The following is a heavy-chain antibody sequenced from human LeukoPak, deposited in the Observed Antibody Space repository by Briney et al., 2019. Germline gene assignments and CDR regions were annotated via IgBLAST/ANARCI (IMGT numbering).Heavy chain of an antibody. CDR2: IYDSGST. V-gene: IGHV4-39*07. J-gene: IGHJ6*02. CDR3: ARGSYYYGMDV. CDR1: GGSIRSSYYY. Sequence: TSSKTLSLTCTVSGGSIRSSYYYWGWIRQPPGKGLEWIGSIYDSGSTYYNPSLKSRVTISVDTSKNQFSLKLSSVTAADTAVYYCARGSYYYGMDVWGQGTTVTVSS.